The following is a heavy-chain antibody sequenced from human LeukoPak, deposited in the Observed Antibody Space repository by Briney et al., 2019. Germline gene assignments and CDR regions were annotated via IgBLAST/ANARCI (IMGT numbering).Heavy chain of an antibody. CDR3: ARAIVGATGGAFDI. Sequence: GASVKVSCKASGGTFSSYAISWVRQAPGQGLEWMGGIIPIFGTANYAQKFQGRVTITADESTSTAYMELSSLRSEDTAVYYCARAIVGATGGAFDIWGQGTMVTVSS. V-gene: IGHV1-69*13. CDR1: GGTFSSYA. J-gene: IGHJ3*02. CDR2: IIPIFGTA. D-gene: IGHD1-26*01.